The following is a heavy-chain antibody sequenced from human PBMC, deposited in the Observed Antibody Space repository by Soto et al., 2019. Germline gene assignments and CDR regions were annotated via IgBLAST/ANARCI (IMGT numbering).Heavy chain of an antibody. J-gene: IGHJ5*02. D-gene: IGHD3-10*01. V-gene: IGHV3-7*04. Sequence: GGSLRLSCAASGFIFSSSWMSWVRQAPGKGLEWVANIKQDGNDKFYVDSVKGRFTISRDNAKNSLYLQMNSLRAEDTAVYYCARGYSGSGSYPYEAWLDPWGQGTLVTVSS. CDR3: ARGYSGSGSYPYEAWLDP. CDR1: GFIFSSSW. CDR2: IKQDGNDK.